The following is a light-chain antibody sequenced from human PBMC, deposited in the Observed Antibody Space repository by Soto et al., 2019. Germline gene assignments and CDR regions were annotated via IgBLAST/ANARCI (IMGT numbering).Light chain of an antibody. CDR1: QSVSSN. CDR2: GAS. J-gene: IGKJ1*01. V-gene: IGKV3-15*01. CDR3: QQYNNWWT. Sequence: APLSVSAWETATLSCRASQSVSSNLAGYQQKPGQAPRLRIYGASTRATGIPARFSGNGSGTEFTLTISSLQSEDFAVYYCQQYNNWWTFGQGTKVDIK.